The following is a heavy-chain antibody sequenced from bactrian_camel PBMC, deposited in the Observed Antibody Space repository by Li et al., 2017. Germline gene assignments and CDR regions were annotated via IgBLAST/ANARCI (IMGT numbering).Heavy chain of an antibody. CDR2: VSTDGST. J-gene: IGHJ4*01. CDR1: GGTIGSCY. V-gene: IGHV3S55*01. Sequence: VQLVESGGGSVQAGGSLRLSFAASGGTIGSCYMDWYRQAPGKERELVSTVSTDGSTAYADSVKGRFTLSRDDAKNTVYLQMNSLKPEDTAMYYCHIQPTRWCTTNSWGQGTQVTVS. CDR3: HIQPTRWCTTNS. D-gene: IGHD2*01.